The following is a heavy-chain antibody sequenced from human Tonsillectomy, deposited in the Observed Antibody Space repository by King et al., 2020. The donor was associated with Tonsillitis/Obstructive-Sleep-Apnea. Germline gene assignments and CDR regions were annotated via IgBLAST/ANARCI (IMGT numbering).Heavy chain of an antibody. CDR1: GFTFSTYA. CDR3: ARRDYEAWTFIDP. Sequence: VQLVESGGGVVQPGRSLRLSCAASGFTFSTYAMHWVRQAPGKGLEWGAVRSYDGRNKYYADSVKGRFTISRDNSNNTLYLQMNSLRAEDTAVYYCARRDYEAWTFIDPWGQGTLVTVSS. V-gene: IGHV3-30*04. CDR2: RSYDGRNK. J-gene: IGHJ5*02. D-gene: IGHD3-22*01.